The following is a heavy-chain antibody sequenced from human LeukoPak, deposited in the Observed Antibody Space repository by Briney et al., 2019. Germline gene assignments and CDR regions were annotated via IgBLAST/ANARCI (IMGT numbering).Heavy chain of an antibody. D-gene: IGHD6-13*01. Sequence: VASVKVSCKASGYTFTGYYMHWVRQAPGQGLEWMGWINPNSGGTNYAQKFQGWVTMTRDTSISTAYMELSRLRSDDTAVYYCARAGGREGSSSPPETGFDPWGQGTLVTVSS. CDR3: ARAGGREGSSSPPETGFDP. V-gene: IGHV1-2*04. CDR2: INPNSGGT. CDR1: GYTFTGYY. J-gene: IGHJ5*02.